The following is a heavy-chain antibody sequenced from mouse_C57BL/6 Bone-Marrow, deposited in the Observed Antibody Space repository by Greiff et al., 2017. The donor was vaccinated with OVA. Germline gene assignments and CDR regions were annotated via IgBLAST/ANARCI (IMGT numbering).Heavy chain of an antibody. V-gene: IGHV1-81*01. CDR2: IYPRSGNT. CDR3: ARLGFYDSLAMDY. Sequence: QVHVKQSGAELARPGASVKLSCKASGYTFTSYGISWVKQRTGQGLEWIGEIYPRSGNTYYNEKFKGKATLTADKSSSTAYMELRSLTSEDSAVYFCARLGFYDSLAMDYWGQGTSVTVSS. J-gene: IGHJ4*01. CDR1: GYTFTSYG. D-gene: IGHD2-4*01.